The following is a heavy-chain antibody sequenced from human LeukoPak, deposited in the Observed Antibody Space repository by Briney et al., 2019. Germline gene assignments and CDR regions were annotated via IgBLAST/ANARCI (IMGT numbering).Heavy chain of an antibody. CDR1: GYSFTGYY. Sequence: GASVKVSCKASGYSFTGYYMHWVRQAPGQGLECMGWINPNSGGTSYAQNFQGRVTMTRDTSISTAYMELSSLRSDDTAVYYCARGQNNDYGDYDGWGHWGQGTLVTASS. CDR3: ARGQNNDYGDYDGWGH. CDR2: INPNSGGT. V-gene: IGHV1-2*02. J-gene: IGHJ4*02. D-gene: IGHD4-17*01.